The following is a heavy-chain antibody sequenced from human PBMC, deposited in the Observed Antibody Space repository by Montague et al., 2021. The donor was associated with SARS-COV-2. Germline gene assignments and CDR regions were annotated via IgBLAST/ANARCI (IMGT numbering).Heavy chain of an antibody. J-gene: IGHJ4*02. V-gene: IGHV2-70*01. CDR3: ARNGLSVFDF. CDR1: GFSLTTPGVS. D-gene: IGHD2/OR15-2a*01. CDR2: IDWTHDQ. Sequence: PALVKPTQTLTLTCSFSGFSLTTPGVSVGWIRQPPGRALEWLTLIDWTHDQYYSRSLGTRLTISPGTSKSQVVLALTNVDTVDTATYYCARNGLSVFDFWGQGTLVTVSS.